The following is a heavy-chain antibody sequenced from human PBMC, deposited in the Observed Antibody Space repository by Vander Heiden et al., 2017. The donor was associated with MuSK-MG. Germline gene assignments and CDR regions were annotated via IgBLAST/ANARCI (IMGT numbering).Heavy chain of an antibody. J-gene: IGHJ3*02. CDR1: GGSISSSSYY. CDR3: ARPAKTPYSSSWAPGDAFDI. V-gene: IGHV4-39*01. D-gene: IGHD6-13*01. CDR2: IYYSGST. Sequence: QLQLQESGPGLVMPSATLSLTCTVPGGSISSSSYYWGWIRQPPGKGLEWIGSIYYSGSTYYNPSLKSRVNISVDTSKNQFSLKLSSVTAADTAVYYCARPAKTPYSSSWAPGDAFDIWGQGTMVTVSS.